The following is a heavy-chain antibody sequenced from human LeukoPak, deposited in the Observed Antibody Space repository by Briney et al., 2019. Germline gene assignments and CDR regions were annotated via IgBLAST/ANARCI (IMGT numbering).Heavy chain of an antibody. J-gene: IGHJ6*03. V-gene: IGHV4-34*01. D-gene: IGHD6-19*01. CDR2: INHSGST. CDR1: GGSFSGYY. Sequence: PSETLSLTCAVYGGSFSGYYWSWIRQPPGKGLEWIGEINHSGSTNYNPSLKSRVTISVDTSKNQFSLKLSSVTAADTAVYYCARQRVAGTYYYYYYMDVWGKGTTVTISS. CDR3: ARQRVAGTYYYYYYMDV.